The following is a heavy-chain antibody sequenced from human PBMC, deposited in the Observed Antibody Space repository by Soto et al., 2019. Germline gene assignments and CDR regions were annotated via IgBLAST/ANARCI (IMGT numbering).Heavy chain of an antibody. V-gene: IGHV1-69*12. CDR1: GGTFSSHT. D-gene: IGHD1-26*01. CDR2: IMRMFGVT. J-gene: IGHJ6*02. Sequence: QVQLVQSGAEVKKPGSSVKVSCRASGGTFSSHTISWVRQAPGQGLEWMGGIMRMFGVTNYARKIQGRLTMTANESTTTAYMEVSSLTSEDTAVYYCAGEGVTTSMSLPAMGYHYYGLDVWGQGTTVTVSS. CDR3: AGEGVTTSMSLPAMGYHYYGLDV.